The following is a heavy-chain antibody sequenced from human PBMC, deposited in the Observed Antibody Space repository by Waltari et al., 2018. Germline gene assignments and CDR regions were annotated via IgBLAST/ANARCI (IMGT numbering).Heavy chain of an antibody. CDR2: IYYSGST. CDR1: GGSISSSSYY. Sequence: QLQLQESGPGLVKPSETLSLTCTVSGGSISSSSYYWGWLRQPPGKGLEWIGSIYYSGSTYYNPSLKSRVTISVDTSKNQFSLKLSSVTAADTAVYYCARRGGGSYPKGWFDPWGQGTLVTVSS. V-gene: IGHV4-39*07. CDR3: ARRGGGSYPKGWFDP. J-gene: IGHJ5*02. D-gene: IGHD1-26*01.